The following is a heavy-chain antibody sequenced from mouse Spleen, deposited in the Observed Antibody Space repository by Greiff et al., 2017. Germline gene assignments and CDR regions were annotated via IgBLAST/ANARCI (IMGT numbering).Heavy chain of an antibody. J-gene: IGHJ4*01. V-gene: IGHV1-69*01. D-gene: IGHD1-1*01. CDR3: ARTPLYGSRRDYAMDY. CDR2: IDPSDSYT. CDR1: GYTFTSYW. Sequence: VQLQQPGAELVMPGASVKLSCKASGYTFTSYWMHWVKQRPGQGLEWIGEIDPSDSYTNYNQKFKGKATLTVDKSSSTAYMQLSSLTSEDSAVYYCARTPLYGSRRDYAMDYWGQGTSVTVSS.